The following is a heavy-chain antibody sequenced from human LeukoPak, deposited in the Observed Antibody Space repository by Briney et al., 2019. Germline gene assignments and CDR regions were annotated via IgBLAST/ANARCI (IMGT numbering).Heavy chain of an antibody. Sequence: SETPSLTCTVSGGSISSGDYYWNWLRQAPGKGLEWVGYISYSGSINYNPSLKSRVTISVDTTKNQFSLKLSSVTAADTAVYYCARGMYCSSISCYGSYFDYWGQGTLVTVSA. CDR1: GGSISSGDYY. J-gene: IGHJ4*02. CDR2: ISYSGSI. V-gene: IGHV4-30-4*01. CDR3: ARGMYCSSISCYGSYFDY. D-gene: IGHD2-2*01.